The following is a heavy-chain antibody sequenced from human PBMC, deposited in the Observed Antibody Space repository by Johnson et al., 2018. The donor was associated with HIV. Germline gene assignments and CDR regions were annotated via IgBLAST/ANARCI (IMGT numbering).Heavy chain of an antibody. CDR3: AKDDYYDSSCYQPTSGDAFDI. V-gene: IGHV3-11*05. Sequence: RFTISRDNAKNSLHLQMNSLRAEDTAVYYCAKDDYYDSSCYQPTSGDAFDIWGQGTMVTVSS. J-gene: IGHJ3*02. D-gene: IGHD3-22*01.